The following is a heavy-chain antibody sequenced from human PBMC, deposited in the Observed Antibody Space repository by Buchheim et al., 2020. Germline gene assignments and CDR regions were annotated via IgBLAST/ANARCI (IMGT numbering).Heavy chain of an antibody. Sequence: QVQLVQSGAEVKKPGSSVKVSCKASGGTFSSYTISWVRQAPGQGLEWMGCINPNSGETVYPQKFQGRVTMTRDVSITTHYMDLSSLTSDDTAFYYCARDRLESRGTTFDLWGLGT. CDR2: INPNSGET. CDR3: ARDRLESRGTTFDL. V-gene: IGHV1-2*02. CDR1: GGTFSSYT. J-gene: IGHJ3*01. D-gene: IGHD1-1*01.